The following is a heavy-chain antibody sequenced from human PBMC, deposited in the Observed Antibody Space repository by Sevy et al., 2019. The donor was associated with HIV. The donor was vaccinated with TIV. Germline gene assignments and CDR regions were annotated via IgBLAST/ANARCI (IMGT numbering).Heavy chain of an antibody. V-gene: IGHV1-18*01. J-gene: IGHJ4*02. CDR1: GYTFTSYG. CDR2: ISAYNGNT. CDR3: ARDLIVGQTAPFDY. D-gene: IGHD2-15*01. Sequence: ASVKVSRKASGYTFTSYGISWVRQAPGQGLEWMGWISAYNGNTNYAQKLQGRVTMTTDTSTSTAYMELRSLRSDDTAVYYCARDLIVGQTAPFDYWGQGTLVTVSS.